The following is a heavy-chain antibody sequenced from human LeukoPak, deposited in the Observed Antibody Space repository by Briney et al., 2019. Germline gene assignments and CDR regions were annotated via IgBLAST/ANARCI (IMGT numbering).Heavy chain of an antibody. V-gene: IGHV3-74*01. CDR1: GFTFSSYW. Sequence: PGGSLRLSCVASGFTFSSYWMHWVRQAPGKGLVWVSRINTDGSSTSYADSVKGRFTISRGNAKNTLYLQMNSLRAEDTAVYYCARVHSRPSPHFDYWGQGTLVTVSS. D-gene: IGHD6-6*01. CDR3: ARVHSRPSPHFDY. CDR2: INTDGSST. J-gene: IGHJ4*02.